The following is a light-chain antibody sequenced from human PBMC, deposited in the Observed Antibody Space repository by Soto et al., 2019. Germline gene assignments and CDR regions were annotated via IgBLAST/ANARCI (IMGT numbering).Light chain of an antibody. CDR2: GAS. J-gene: IGKJ3*01. CDR1: QSVSSN. Sequence: EIVMTQSPATLSVSPGERATLSCRASQSVSSNLAWYQQKPGQAPRLLIYGASTRATGIPARFSGSGSGTQLTLNISSLESEDFAVCYCQQYNNWPFTFGPGTKVAIK. V-gene: IGKV3D-15*01. CDR3: QQYNNWPFT.